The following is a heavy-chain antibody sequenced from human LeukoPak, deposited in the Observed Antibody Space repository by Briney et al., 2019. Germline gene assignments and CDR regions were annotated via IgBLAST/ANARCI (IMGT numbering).Heavy chain of an antibody. Sequence: SETLSLTCAVYGGSFSGYYWSWIRQPPGKGLEWIGETNHSGSTNYNPSLKSRVTISVDTSKNQFSLKLSSVTAADTAVYYCARGCSGSYYDVLGYYYYYYMDVWGKGTTVTVSS. D-gene: IGHD1-26*01. CDR3: ARGCSGSYYDVLGYYYYYYMDV. CDR1: GGSFSGYY. CDR2: TNHSGST. V-gene: IGHV4-34*01. J-gene: IGHJ6*03.